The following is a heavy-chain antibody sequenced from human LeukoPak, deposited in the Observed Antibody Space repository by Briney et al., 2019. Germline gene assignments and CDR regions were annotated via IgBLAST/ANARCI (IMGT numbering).Heavy chain of an antibody. D-gene: IGHD6-13*01. J-gene: IGHJ6*03. CDR3: TRSYSSPPSFYYYYYYMDV. Sequence: LSLTCTVSRGSISTYYWTWIRQSPGKGLEWVGFIRSKAYGGTTEYAASVKGRFTISRDDSKSIAYLQMNSLKTEDTAVYYCTRSYSSPPSFYYYYYYMDVWGKGTTVTVSS. V-gene: IGHV3-49*03. CDR1: RGSISTYY. CDR2: IRSKAYGGTT.